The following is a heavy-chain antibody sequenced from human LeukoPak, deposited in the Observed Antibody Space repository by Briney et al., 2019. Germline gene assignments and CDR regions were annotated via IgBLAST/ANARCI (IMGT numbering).Heavy chain of an antibody. V-gene: IGHV3-23*01. Sequence: GGSLRLSCAASGFTFSNYVMRWVRQAPGKGLERVSGIGGSDGATYYADSVKGRFTISRDNSKNTLYLQMNSLRVEDTAVYYCARQVGYCSSGTCYFDYWGQGILVAVSS. D-gene: IGHD2-15*01. J-gene: IGHJ4*02. CDR2: IGGSDGAT. CDR1: GFTFSNYV. CDR3: ARQVGYCSSGTCYFDY.